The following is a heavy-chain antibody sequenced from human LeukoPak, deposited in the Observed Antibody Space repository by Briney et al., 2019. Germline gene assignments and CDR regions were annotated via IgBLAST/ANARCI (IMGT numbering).Heavy chain of an antibody. Sequence: GRSLRLSCAASGFTFSSYAMHWVRQAPGKGLEWVAVISYDGSNKYYADSVKGRFTISRDNSKNTLYLQMNSLRAEDTAVYYCASGYFDWSQSDYWGQGTLVTVSS. CDR3: ASGYFDWSQSDY. J-gene: IGHJ4*02. D-gene: IGHD3-9*01. CDR1: GFTFSSYA. CDR2: ISYDGSNK. V-gene: IGHV3-30*04.